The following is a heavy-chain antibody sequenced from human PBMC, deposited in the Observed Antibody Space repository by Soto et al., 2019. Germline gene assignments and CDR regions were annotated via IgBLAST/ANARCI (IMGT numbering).Heavy chain of an antibody. Sequence: AGGSLRLSCAASGFTFNRHWMHWVRQAPGMGLVWVSRINSDGSSTNYADSLKGRFTISRDNAKNTLYLQMNSLRAEDTAVYYCARDRGYSNYVGWFDPWGQGTLVTVSS. D-gene: IGHD4-4*01. CDR1: GFTFNRHW. CDR2: INSDGSST. V-gene: IGHV3-74*01. J-gene: IGHJ5*02. CDR3: ARDRGYSNYVGWFDP.